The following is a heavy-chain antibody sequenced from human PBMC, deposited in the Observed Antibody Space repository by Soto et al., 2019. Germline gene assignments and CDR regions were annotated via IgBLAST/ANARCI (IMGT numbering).Heavy chain of an antibody. V-gene: IGHV3-23*01. J-gene: IGHJ4*02. CDR3: AKSYSTNWYDYFDY. CDR1: GFAFSTFA. Sequence: PGGSLRLSCAASGFAFSTFAMSWVRQAPGKGLEWVSAISGRGDSTYYIDSVKGRFTISRDISTNTLFLQMNSLRAEDTALYYCAKSYSTNWYDYFDYWGQGSLVTVSS. D-gene: IGHD6-13*01. CDR2: ISGRGDST.